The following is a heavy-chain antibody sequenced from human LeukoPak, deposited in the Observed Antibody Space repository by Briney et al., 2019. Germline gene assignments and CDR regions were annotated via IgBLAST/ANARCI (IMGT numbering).Heavy chain of an antibody. D-gene: IGHD4-11*01. Sequence: GGSLRLSCAASGFTFSSYGMHWVRQAPGKGLEWVAFIRYDGGNKYYADSVKGRFTISRDNSKNTLYLQMNSLRAEDTAVYYCAKGGDYSFDYWGQGTLVTVSS. CDR3: AKGGDYSFDY. J-gene: IGHJ4*02. V-gene: IGHV3-30*02. CDR1: GFTFSSYG. CDR2: IRYDGGNK.